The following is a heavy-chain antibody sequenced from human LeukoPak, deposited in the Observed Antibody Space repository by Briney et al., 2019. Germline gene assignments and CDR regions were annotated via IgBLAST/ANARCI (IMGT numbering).Heavy chain of an antibody. CDR2: INHSGST. D-gene: IGHD2-2*02. CDR1: GGSFSGCY. CDR3: ARKGHCSSTSCYTGYYYYGMDV. J-gene: IGHJ6*02. Sequence: SETLSLTCAVYGGSFSGCYWSWIRQPPGKGLEWIGEINHSGSTNYNPSLKSRVTISVDTSKNQFSLKLSSVTAADTAVYYCARKGHCSSTSCYTGYYYYGMDVWGQGTTVTVSS. V-gene: IGHV4-34*01.